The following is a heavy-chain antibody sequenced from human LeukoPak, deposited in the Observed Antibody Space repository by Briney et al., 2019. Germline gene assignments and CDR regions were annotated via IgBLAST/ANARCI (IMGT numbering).Heavy chain of an antibody. Sequence: SVKVSCKASGGTFSSYAISWVRQAPGQGLKWMGGIIPIFGTANYAQKFQGRVTITADESTSTAYMELSSLRSEDTAVYYCARGDCSSTSCYFGYYYYGMDVWGQGTTVTVSS. CDR3: ARGDCSSTSCYFGYYYYGMDV. D-gene: IGHD2-2*01. CDR2: IIPIFGTA. V-gene: IGHV1-69*13. CDR1: GGTFSSYA. J-gene: IGHJ6*02.